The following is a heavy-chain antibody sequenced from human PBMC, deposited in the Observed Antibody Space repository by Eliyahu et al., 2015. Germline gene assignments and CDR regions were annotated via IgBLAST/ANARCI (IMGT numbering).Heavy chain of an antibody. CDR1: GGPFSTYA. CDR2: IIPMFATT. V-gene: IGHV1-69*01. Sequence: QVQLVQSGAEVKKPGSSVKVSCKASGGPFSTYAISWVRQAPGQGLEWMGGIIPMFATTNYARKFQGRVTITADESXTTAFMELSSLRSEDTAVYFCARGGVAAPFDYWGQGSLVTVSS. J-gene: IGHJ4*02. CDR3: ARGGVAAPFDY. D-gene: IGHD2-8*02.